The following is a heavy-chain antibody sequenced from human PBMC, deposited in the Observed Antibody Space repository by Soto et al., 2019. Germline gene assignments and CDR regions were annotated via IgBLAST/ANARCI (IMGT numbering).Heavy chain of an antibody. CDR2: IYHSGTI. Sequence: QVQLQESGPGLVKPSGTLSLTCAVSGDSINSSNWWSWVRQPPGKGLEWIGEIYHSGTINYNPSLKSRISISLDKSKNQFSLKLNSVTVADTAVYFCASAKRPTVLVDYWGQGAVVTVSS. D-gene: IGHD2-8*02. CDR1: GDSINSSNW. V-gene: IGHV4-4*02. CDR3: ASAKRPTVLVDY. J-gene: IGHJ4*02.